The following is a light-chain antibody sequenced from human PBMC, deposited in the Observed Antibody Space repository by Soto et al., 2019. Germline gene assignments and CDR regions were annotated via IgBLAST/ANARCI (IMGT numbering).Light chain of an antibody. CDR1: SSDIGAYDY. CDR2: EVN. J-gene: IGLJ1*01. Sequence: QSALTQPASLSGSPGQSITISCTGTSSDIGAYDYVSWFQQHPGKAPKLMISEVNNRPSGVSNRFSGSKSGNTAYLTISGLQVEEEAEYFCSSFRTTSTHVFGTGTKVTGL. CDR3: SSFRTTSTHV. V-gene: IGLV2-14*01.